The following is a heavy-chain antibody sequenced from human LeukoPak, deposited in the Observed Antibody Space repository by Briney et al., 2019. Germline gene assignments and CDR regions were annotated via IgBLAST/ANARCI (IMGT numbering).Heavy chain of an antibody. D-gene: IGHD5-12*01. J-gene: IGHJ5*02. Sequence: GGSLRLSCAASGFTFSSYGMHWVRQAPGKGLGWVAVISYDGSNKYYADSVKGRFTISRDNSKNTLYLQMNSLRAEDTAVYYCAKPPSGRNWFGPWGQGTLVTVSS. CDR1: GFTFSSYG. CDR3: AKPPSGRNWFGP. V-gene: IGHV3-30*18. CDR2: ISYDGSNK.